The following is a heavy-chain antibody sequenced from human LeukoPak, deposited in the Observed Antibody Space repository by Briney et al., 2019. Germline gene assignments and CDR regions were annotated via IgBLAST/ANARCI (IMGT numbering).Heavy chain of an antibody. D-gene: IGHD2-21*01. CDR2: ISYDGSNK. Sequence: HPGGSLRLSCAASGFTFSSYGMHWVRQAPGKGLEWVAVISYDGSNKYYADSVKGRFTISRDNSKNTLYLQMYSLRPDDTAVYYCAKDLFLWGQGTVVTVSS. CDR3: AKDLFL. CDR1: GFTFSSYG. V-gene: IGHV3-30*18. J-gene: IGHJ3*01.